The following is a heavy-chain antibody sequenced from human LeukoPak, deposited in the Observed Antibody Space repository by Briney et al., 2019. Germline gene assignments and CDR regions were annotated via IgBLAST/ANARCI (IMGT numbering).Heavy chain of an antibody. D-gene: IGHD2-15*01. CDR2: IYNGGST. V-gene: IGHV3-66*01. CDR1: GFTLSSYY. J-gene: IGHJ4*02. CDR3: ARVYGSSYYFDY. Sequence: GGSLRLSCAASGFTLSSYYMSWVRQAPGKGLEWISVIYNGGSTHYADSVKGRFACSRDNSKNTLYLEMNSLRAEDTAIYYCARVYGSSYYFDYWGQGTLVTVSS.